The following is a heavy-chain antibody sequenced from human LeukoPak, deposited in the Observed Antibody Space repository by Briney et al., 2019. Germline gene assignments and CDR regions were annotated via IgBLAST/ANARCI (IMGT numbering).Heavy chain of an antibody. Sequence: PSETLSLTCTVSGGSISSYYWSWIRQPPGKGLEWIGYIYYSGSTNYNPSLKSRVTISVDTSKNQFSLKLSSVTAADTAVCYCARGLVVPPRFDYWGQGTLVTVSS. V-gene: IGHV4-59*01. CDR1: GGSISSYY. CDR3: ARGLVVPPRFDY. CDR2: IYYSGST. D-gene: IGHD2-15*01. J-gene: IGHJ4*02.